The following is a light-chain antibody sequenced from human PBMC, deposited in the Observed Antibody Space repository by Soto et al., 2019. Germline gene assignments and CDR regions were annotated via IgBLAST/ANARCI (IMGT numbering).Light chain of an antibody. CDR2: AAS. CDR3: QQSYSTTWT. J-gene: IGKJ1*01. Sequence: DIQMTQSPSTLSASVGDRVTITCRASQNINRRLAWYQQKPGKAPKLLIYAASSLQSGVPSRFSGSGSETDFTLTISSLQPEHFATYSCQQSYSTTWTFGQGTKVDIK. V-gene: IGKV1-39*01. CDR1: QNINRR.